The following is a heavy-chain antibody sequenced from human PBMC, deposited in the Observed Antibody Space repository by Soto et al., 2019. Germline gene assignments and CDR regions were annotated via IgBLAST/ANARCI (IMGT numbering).Heavy chain of an antibody. CDR1: GYTFTSYY. CDR3: ARDXVYYYDSSGYPPYGMDV. CDR2: INPSGGST. Sequence: ASVKVSCKASGYTFTSYYMHWVRQAPGQGLEWMGIINPSGGSTSYAQKFQGRVTMTRDTSTSTVYMELSSLRSEDTAVYYCARDXVYYYDSSGYPPYGMDVRGQGTTVTVSS. D-gene: IGHD3-22*01. V-gene: IGHV1-46*01. J-gene: IGHJ6*02.